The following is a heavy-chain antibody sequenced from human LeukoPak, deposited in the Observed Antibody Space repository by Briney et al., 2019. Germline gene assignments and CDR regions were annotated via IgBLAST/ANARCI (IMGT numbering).Heavy chain of an antibody. CDR2: ISAYNGNT. CDR3: ASILTPADGDYADNFDY. J-gene: IGHJ4*02. Sequence: GASVKVSCKASGYTFTSYGISWVRQAPGQGLEWMGWISAYNGNTNYAQKLQGRVTMTTDTSTSTAYMELRSLRSDDTAVYYCASILTPADGDYADNFDYWGQGTLVTVSS. V-gene: IGHV1-18*01. D-gene: IGHD4-17*01. CDR1: GYTFTSYG.